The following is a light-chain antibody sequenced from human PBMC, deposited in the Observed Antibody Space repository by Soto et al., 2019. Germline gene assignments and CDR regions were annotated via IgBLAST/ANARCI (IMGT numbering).Light chain of an antibody. CDR3: QQYGSSPRT. Sequence: EIVLTQSPGALSLSPGEGATLSCRASQSVSSRSLAWYQQKPGQAPRLLTYGASSRATGIPDRFSGSESGTDFTLTISRLEPEDFAVYYCQQYGSSPRTFGQGTKVEIK. CDR2: GAS. J-gene: IGKJ1*01. V-gene: IGKV3-20*01. CDR1: QSVSSRS.